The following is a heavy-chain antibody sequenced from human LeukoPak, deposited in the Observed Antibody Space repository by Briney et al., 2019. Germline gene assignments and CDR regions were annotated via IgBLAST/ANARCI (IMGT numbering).Heavy chain of an antibody. V-gene: IGHV3-30*03. Sequence: GGSLRLSCAASGFTFSTYWMSWVRQAPGKGLEWVALISNDGRNKYHADSVKGRFTISRDNSNNAVYLQMNSLRAEDTAVYYCARDPVSVGLRINADYWGQGTLVTVSS. J-gene: IGHJ4*02. CDR3: ARDPVSVGLRINADY. CDR2: ISNDGRNK. CDR1: GFTFSTYW. D-gene: IGHD3-3*01.